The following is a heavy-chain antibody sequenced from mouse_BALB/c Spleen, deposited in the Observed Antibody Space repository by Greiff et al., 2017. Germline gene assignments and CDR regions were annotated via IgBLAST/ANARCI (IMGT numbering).Heavy chain of an antibody. CDR2: ISYSGST. CDR3: ARGVYDGAPFAY. D-gene: IGHD2-12*01. J-gene: IGHJ3*01. Sequence: EVHLVESGPGLVKPSQSLSLTCTVTGYSITSDYAWNWIRQFPGNKLEWMGYISYSGSTSYNPSLKSRISITRDTSKNQFFLQLNSVTTEDTATYYCARGVYDGAPFAYWGQGTLVTVSA. V-gene: IGHV3-2*02. CDR1: GYSITSDYA.